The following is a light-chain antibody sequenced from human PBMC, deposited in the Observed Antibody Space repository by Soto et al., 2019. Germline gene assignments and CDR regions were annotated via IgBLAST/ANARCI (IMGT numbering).Light chain of an antibody. CDR2: DVT. V-gene: IGLV2-11*01. CDR3: CSYAGTYTWV. J-gene: IGLJ3*02. Sequence: QSVLTQPRSVSGSPGQSVTISCTGTTGDVGGYNSVSWYQQHPGKAPKLIIYDVTKRPSGVPDRFSGSKSGNTASLTISGLQADDEADFYCCSYAGTYTWVFGGGTKVTVL. CDR1: TGDVGGYNS.